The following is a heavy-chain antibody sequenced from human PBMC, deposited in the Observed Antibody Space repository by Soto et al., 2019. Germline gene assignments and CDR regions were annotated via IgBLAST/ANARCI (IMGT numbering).Heavy chain of an antibody. J-gene: IGHJ4*02. CDR1: GFTFSNYA. V-gene: IGHV3-23*01. CDR3: ARALYYDYVWGSFDY. Sequence: AGGSLRLSCAASGFTFSNYAMSWVRQAPGKGLEWVSAISGGGFSTYYADSVKGRFTISRDNAKNSLYLQMNSLRAEDTAVYYCARALYYDYVWGSFDYWGQGTLVTVSS. CDR2: ISGGGFST. D-gene: IGHD3-16*01.